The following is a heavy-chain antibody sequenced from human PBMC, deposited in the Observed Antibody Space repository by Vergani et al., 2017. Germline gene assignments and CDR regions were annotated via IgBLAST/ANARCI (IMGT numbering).Heavy chain of an antibody. V-gene: IGHV3-23*01. CDR3: ATGMIGGSWYKLAPNYFDY. CDR2: ISGSGGST. D-gene: IGHD6-13*01. J-gene: IGHJ4*02. CDR1: GFTFSSYA. Sequence: EVQLLESGGGLVQPGGSLRLSCAASGFTFSSYAMSWVRQAPGKGLEWVSAISGSGGSTYYADSVKGRFTISRDNSKNTLYLQMNSLRAEDTAVYYCATGMIGGSWYKLAPNYFDYWGQGTLVTVSS.